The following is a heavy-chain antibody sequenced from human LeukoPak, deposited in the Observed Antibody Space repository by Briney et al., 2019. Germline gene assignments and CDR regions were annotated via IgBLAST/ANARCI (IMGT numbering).Heavy chain of an antibody. CDR2: IYYSGST. CDR3: ARRVNGGTYPGYFDY. V-gene: IGHV4-39*01. D-gene: IGHD1-26*01. Sequence: PSETLSLTCTVSGGSISSTSYYWGWIRQPPGKGLEWIGNIYYSGSTYYNSSLNSRVTISVDTSKNQFSLKLSSVTAADTAVYYRARRVNGGTYPGYFDYWGQGTLVTVSS. CDR1: GGSISSTSYY. J-gene: IGHJ4*02.